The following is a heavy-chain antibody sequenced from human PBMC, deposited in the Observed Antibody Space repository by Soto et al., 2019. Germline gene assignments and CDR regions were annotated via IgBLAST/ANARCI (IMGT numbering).Heavy chain of an antibody. D-gene: IGHD3-3*01. CDR3: ARISYYDFWSGYQRGHDL. CDR1: GYPISSGYY. Sequence: PSETVSLTCAVSGYPISSGYYWGWIRQSPGKGLEWIGSLYHSGSTYYNPSLKSRVTISVDSSKNQFSLRLTSVTAADTAVYYCARISYYDFWSGYQRGHDLWGQGTLDPVSS. J-gene: IGHJ4*02. V-gene: IGHV4-38-2*01. CDR2: LYHSGST.